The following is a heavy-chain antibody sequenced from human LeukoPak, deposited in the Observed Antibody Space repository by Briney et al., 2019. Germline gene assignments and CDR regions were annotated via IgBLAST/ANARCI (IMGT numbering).Heavy chain of an antibody. D-gene: IGHD2-2*01. Sequence: PGGSLRLSCAASGFTVSSNYMSWVRQAPGKGLEWVSAISGSGGSTYYADSVKGRFTISRDNSKNTLYLQMNSLRAEDTAVYYCAKPVVPAAWGFDPWGQGTLVTVSS. CDR3: AKPVVPAAWGFDP. V-gene: IGHV3-23*01. CDR1: GFTVSSNY. CDR2: ISGSGGST. J-gene: IGHJ5*02.